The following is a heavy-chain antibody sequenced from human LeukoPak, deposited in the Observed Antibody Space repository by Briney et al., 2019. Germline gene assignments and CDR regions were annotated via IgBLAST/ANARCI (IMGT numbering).Heavy chain of an antibody. Sequence: SETLSLTCDVSGDAISSGNYWGWIRQPPEKGLEWIGNIHHSGYTNYNPSLKSRVTISVDTSKNQFSLKMKSVTAADTAVYYCARMGSDYWGQGTLVTVSS. CDR2: IHHSGYT. CDR3: ARMGSDY. D-gene: IGHD3-16*01. V-gene: IGHV4-38-2*01. J-gene: IGHJ4*02. CDR1: GDAISSGNY.